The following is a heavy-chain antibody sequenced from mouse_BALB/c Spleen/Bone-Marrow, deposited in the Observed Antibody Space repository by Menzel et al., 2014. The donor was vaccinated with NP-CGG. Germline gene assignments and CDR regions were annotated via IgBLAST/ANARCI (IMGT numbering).Heavy chain of an antibody. CDR3: ARSGDSSGYGFAY. CDR2: IYPGDGST. V-gene: IGHV1S56*01. J-gene: IGHJ3*01. CDR1: GYTFTSYD. D-gene: IGHD3-2*01. Sequence: VQLQQSGPELVKPGASVKISCKASGYTFTSYDINWVKQRPGQGLEWIGWIYPGDGSTKYNEKFKGKATLTADKSSSTVYMQLSSLTSENSAVYFCARSGDSSGYGFAYWGQGTLVTVSA.